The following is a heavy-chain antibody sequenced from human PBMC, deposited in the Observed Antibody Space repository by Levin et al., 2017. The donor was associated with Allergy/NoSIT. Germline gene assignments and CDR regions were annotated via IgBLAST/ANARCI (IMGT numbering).Heavy chain of an antibody. CDR2: IYYSGST. CDR1: GGSISSYY. J-gene: IGHJ6*02. Sequence: SETLSLTCTVSGGSISSYYWSWIRQPPGKGLEWIGYIYYSGSTNYNPSLKSRVTISVDTSKNQFSLKLSSVTAADTAVYYCARQRGSGWYTAANHLTYYYGMDVWGQGTTVTVSS. CDR3: ARQRGSGWYTAANHLTYYYGMDV. V-gene: IGHV4-59*08. D-gene: IGHD6-19*01.